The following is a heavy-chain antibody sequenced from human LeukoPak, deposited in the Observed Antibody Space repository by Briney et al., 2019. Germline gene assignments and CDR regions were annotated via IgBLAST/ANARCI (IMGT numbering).Heavy chain of an antibody. D-gene: IGHD6-6*01. J-gene: IGHJ5*02. Sequence: GGSLRLSCAASGFTFSSYAMSWVRQAPGKGLEWVSAISSSGSSTYYADSVKGRFTISRDNSKNTLYLQMNSLRAEDTAVYYCAKDRGQLVPKYNWFDLWGQGTLVTVSS. CDR1: GFTFSSYA. V-gene: IGHV3-23*01. CDR2: ISSSGSST. CDR3: AKDRGQLVPKYNWFDL.